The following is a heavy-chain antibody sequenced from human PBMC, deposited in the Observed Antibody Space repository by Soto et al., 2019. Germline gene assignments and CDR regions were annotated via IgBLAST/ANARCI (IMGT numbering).Heavy chain of an antibody. D-gene: IGHD6-13*01. CDR2: ISPNSGAT. V-gene: IGHV1-2*02. Sequence: QIQLMQSGAEVRKPGASVRVSCKVSGYSFGLYYINWIRQAPGEGPEWMGWISPNSGATSYAQKYEGRVTMTTDTSITTVFMELTSLTSDDTAVYFCARGGSWYDFWGQGTPVTVS. CDR1: GYSFGLYY. J-gene: IGHJ4*02. CDR3: ARGGSWYDF.